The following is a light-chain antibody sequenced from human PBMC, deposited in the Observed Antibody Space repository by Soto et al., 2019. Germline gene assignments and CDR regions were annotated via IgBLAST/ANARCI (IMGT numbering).Light chain of an antibody. CDR3: AAWDDSLNGPG. Sequence: QSVLTQPPSASGTPGQRITISCSGSSSNIGSHTVNWYQQLPGATPKVLIYNRNERPSGVPDRFSGSKSGSSASLAISSLQPEDEAHYYCAAWDDSLNGPGFGGGTKLTVL. J-gene: IGLJ2*01. V-gene: IGLV1-44*01. CDR1: SSNIGSHT. CDR2: NRN.